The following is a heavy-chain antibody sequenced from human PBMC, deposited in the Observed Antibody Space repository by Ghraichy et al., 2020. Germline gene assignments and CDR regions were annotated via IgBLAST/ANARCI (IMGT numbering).Heavy chain of an antibody. Sequence: GGSLRLSCAASGFSVISTYMSWVRQAPGKGLEWVSLIHGRGTTSYIDSVKGRFTITRDNSVNAVYLQLQSLRAEDTAVYYCARGGTAGALDLWGQGTLVTVAS. J-gene: IGHJ4*02. CDR2: IHGRGTT. V-gene: IGHV3-66*01. D-gene: IGHD6-13*01. CDR1: GFSVISTY. CDR3: ARGGTAGALDL.